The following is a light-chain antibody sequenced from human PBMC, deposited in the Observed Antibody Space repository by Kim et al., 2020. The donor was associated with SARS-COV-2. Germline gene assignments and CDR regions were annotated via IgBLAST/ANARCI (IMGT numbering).Light chain of an antibody. CDR3: QGLDSYPSYTYT. CDR1: QGISNY. CDR2: AAS. V-gene: IGKV1-9*01. J-gene: IGKJ2*01. Sequence: DIQLTQSPSFLSASVGVRVTITCRARQGISNYLAWYQQKPGKAHKLLIYAASTLQSGVPSRFSGSGSGTEFSLTINTLKPEDVATYNCQGLDSYPSYTYTFGQRTKLEI.